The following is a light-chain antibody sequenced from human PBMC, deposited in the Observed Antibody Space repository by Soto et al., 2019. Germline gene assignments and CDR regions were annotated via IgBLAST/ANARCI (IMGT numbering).Light chain of an antibody. J-gene: IGLJ2*01. V-gene: IGLV2-14*01. CDR3: TSYTSSSTLV. CDR1: SSDVGGYNY. Sequence: QSVLTQPASVSGSPGQSITISCTGTSSDVGGYNYVSWYQQHPGKAPKLMIYEVSNRPSGVSIRFSASKSGNTASLTISGLQAEDEADYYCTSYTSSSTLVFGGGTKLTVL. CDR2: EVS.